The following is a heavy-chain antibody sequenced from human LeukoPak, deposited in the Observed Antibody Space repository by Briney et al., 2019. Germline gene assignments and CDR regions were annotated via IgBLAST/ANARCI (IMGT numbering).Heavy chain of an antibody. CDR2: INPNSGGT. CDR1: GYTFITYY. J-gene: IGHJ3*02. D-gene: IGHD2-2*02. V-gene: IGHV1-2*06. Sequence: ASVKVSCKASGYTFITYYMHWVRQAPGQGLEWMGRINPNSGGTNYAQKFQGRVTMTRDTSISTAYMELSRLRSDDTAVYYCARISDYTEAHAFDIWGQGTMVTVSS. CDR3: ARISDYTEAHAFDI.